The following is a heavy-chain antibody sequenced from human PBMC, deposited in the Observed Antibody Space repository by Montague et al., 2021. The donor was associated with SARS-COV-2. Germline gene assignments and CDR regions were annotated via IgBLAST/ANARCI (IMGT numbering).Heavy chain of an antibody. J-gene: IGHJ6*02. V-gene: IGHV3-11*05. CDR1: GFTFSGNY. CDR3: ARERRVVATGSHYGMDV. Sequence: SLRRSCAASGFTFSGNYMSWVRQAPGKGLEWVSYISSSSRAIKYADSVKGRFTISRDNVESSLYLQMNSLRVEDTAVYYCARERRVVATGSHYGMDVWGPGTMVTVSS. CDR2: ISSSSRAI. D-gene: IGHD2-21*01.